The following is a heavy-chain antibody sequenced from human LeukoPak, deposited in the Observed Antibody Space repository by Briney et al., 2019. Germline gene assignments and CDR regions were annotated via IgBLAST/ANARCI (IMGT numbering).Heavy chain of an antibody. J-gene: IGHJ4*02. CDR3: ASPSSSSSTYDY. V-gene: IGHV4-39*01. CDR1: GGSISSSTYY. Sequence: SETLSLTCTVSGGSISSSTYYWGWIRQPPGKGLEWIGSIHYSGSTYYNAPLKSRVTISVDTSKNQFSLKLNSVTAADTAVYYCASPSSSSSTYDYWGQGTLVTVSS. D-gene: IGHD6-6*01. CDR2: IHYSGST.